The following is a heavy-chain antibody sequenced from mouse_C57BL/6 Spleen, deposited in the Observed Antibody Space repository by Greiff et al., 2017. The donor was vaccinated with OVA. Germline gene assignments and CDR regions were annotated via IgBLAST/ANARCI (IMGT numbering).Heavy chain of an antibody. J-gene: IGHJ2*01. CDR2: ISDGGSYT. Sequence: EVNVVESGGGLVKPGGSLKLSCAASGFTFSSYAMSWVRQTPEKRLEWVATISDGGSYTYYPDNVKGRFTISRDNAKNNLYLQMSHLKSEDTAMYYCARDRGTTDYFDYWGQGTTLTVSS. CDR3: ARDRGTTDYFDY. CDR1: GFTFSSYA. V-gene: IGHV5-4*01. D-gene: IGHD1-1*01.